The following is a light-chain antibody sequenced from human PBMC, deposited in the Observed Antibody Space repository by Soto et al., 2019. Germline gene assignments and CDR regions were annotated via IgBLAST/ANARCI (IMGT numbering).Light chain of an antibody. CDR2: EGS. CDR1: SSDIGGYDY. V-gene: IGLV2-14*01. J-gene: IGLJ1*01. CDR3: SSVTSSSALYV. Sequence: QSVLTQPASVSGSPGQSITIACSGTSSDIGGYDYVSWYQQHPGTAPTLMIYEGSKRPSGVSNRFSGSKSGNTASLTITGLQAEDEADYSCSSVTSSSALYVFGPGTKVNV.